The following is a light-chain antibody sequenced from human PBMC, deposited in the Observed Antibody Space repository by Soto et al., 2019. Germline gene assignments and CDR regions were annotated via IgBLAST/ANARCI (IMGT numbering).Light chain of an antibody. V-gene: IGKV1-5*01. J-gene: IGKJ3*01. CDR3: QHYNDFLLI. CDR2: DAS. Sequence: DIPMTQSPSTLSASVGDRVTITCRASQRISRSLAWYQQNPGKAPKLLIFDASSLESGVPSRFSGSGSGTEFTLTISSLQPDDFATYYCQHYNDFLLIFGPGTTVDIK. CDR1: QRISRS.